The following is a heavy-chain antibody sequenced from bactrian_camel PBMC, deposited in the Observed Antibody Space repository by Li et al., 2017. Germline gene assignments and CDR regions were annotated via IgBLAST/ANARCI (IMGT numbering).Heavy chain of an antibody. D-gene: IGHD1*01. J-gene: IGHJ4*01. CDR3: AADRGEPLWLGCSGATFTY. CDR2: ISPDGKE. V-gene: IGHV3S53*01. CDR1: RGFDDANA. Sequence: VQLVESGGGSVQIGGSLTLACAASRGFDDANAEWGWFRQAAGAQCEMVASISPDGKEYYSDSVKGRFAISRDSAENTAYLQMDRLQPEDTAMYYCAADRGEPLWLGCSGATFTYWGQGTQVTVS.